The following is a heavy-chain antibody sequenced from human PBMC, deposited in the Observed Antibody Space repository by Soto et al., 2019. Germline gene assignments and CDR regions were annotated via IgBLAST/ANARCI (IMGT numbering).Heavy chain of an antibody. J-gene: IGHJ6*03. V-gene: IGHV4-4*02. CDR1: SGSISSSNW. D-gene: IGHD3-10*01. CDR2: IYHSGST. CDR3: ARVFRFVVGWYYYYMDV. Sequence: QVQLQESGPGLVKPSGTLSLTCAVSSGSISSSNWWSWVRQPPGKGLEWIGEIYHSGSTNYNPSLKSRVTISVDKSKNQFSLKLSSVTAADTAVYYCARVFRFVVGWYYYYMDVWGKGTTVTVSS.